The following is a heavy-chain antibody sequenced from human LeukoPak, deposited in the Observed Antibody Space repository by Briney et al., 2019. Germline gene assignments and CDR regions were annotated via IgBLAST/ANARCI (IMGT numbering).Heavy chain of an antibody. V-gene: IGHV3-48*04. J-gene: IGHJ4*02. CDR2: ISSTASTI. Sequence: PGGSLRLSCEASGFTFSSYWMSWVRQAPGKGLEWVSFISSTASTIYYADSVKGRFTISRDNAKNSLFLQMNSLRAEDTAVYYCARPQRGYSFVIDYWGQGTLVTVSS. CDR1: GFTFSSYW. D-gene: IGHD5-18*01. CDR3: ARPQRGYSFVIDY.